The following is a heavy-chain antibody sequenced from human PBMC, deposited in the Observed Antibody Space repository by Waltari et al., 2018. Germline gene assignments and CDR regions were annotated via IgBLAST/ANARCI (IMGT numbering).Heavy chain of an antibody. CDR2: IYYSGST. J-gene: IGHJ3*02. V-gene: IGHV4-39*01. Sequence: QLQLQESGPGLVKPSETLSLTCTVSGGSISSSSYYWGWIRQPPGKGLEWIGSIYYSGSTYYNPSLKSRVTISVDTSKNQFSLKLSSVTAADTAVYYCARHGRVGASPEGDAFDIWGQGTMVTVSS. CDR3: ARHGRVGASPEGDAFDI. CDR1: GGSISSSSYY. D-gene: IGHD1-26*01.